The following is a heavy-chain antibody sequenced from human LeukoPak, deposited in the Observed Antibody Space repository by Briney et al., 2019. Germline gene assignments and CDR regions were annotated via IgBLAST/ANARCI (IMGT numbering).Heavy chain of an antibody. CDR1: GYTFTSYA. D-gene: IGHD5-18*01. CDR3: AKSIQLWFYPTDY. Sequence: ASVKVSCKASGYTFTSYAIHWVRQAPGQRLEWMGWINAGNGNTKYSQEFQDRFTITRDTSASTAYMELSSLRSEDMAVYYCAKSIQLWFYPTDYWGQGTLVTVSS. J-gene: IGHJ4*02. V-gene: IGHV1-3*03. CDR2: INAGNGNT.